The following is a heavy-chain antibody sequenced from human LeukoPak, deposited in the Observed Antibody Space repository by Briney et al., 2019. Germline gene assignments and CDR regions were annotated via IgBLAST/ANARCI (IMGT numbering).Heavy chain of an antibody. CDR2: IYYSGST. CDR1: GGSISSGDYY. CDR3: ARDLLGVATGFDY. Sequence: SETLSLTCTVSGGSISSGDYYWSWIRQPPGKGLEWIGYIYYSGSTYYNPSLKSRVTISVDTSKNQFSLKLSSVTAADTAVYYCARDLLGVATGFDYWGQGTLVTVSS. V-gene: IGHV4-30-4*08. J-gene: IGHJ4*02. D-gene: IGHD5-12*01.